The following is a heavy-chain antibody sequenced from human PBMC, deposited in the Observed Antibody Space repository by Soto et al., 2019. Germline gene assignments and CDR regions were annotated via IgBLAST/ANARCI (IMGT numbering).Heavy chain of an antibody. CDR3: AHSISSSWSLYNWFDP. J-gene: IGHJ5*02. D-gene: IGHD6-13*01. V-gene: IGHV2-5*05. CDR1: GFSLSTSGVG. Sequence: SGPTLVNPTQTLTLTCPFSGFSLSTSGVGVGWIRQPPGKALEWLALIYWDDDKRYGPSLKSRLTITKDTSKNQVVLTMTNMDPVDTATYYCAHSISSSWSLYNWFDPWGQGTLVTVSS. CDR2: IYWDDDK.